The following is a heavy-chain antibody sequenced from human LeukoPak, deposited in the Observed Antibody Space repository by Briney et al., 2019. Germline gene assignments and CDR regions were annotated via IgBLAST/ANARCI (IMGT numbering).Heavy chain of an antibody. CDR1: GGSFSGYY. D-gene: IGHD3-16*01. J-gene: IGHJ4*02. CDR2: INHSGST. Sequence: SETLSLTCAVYGGSFSGYYWSWIRQPPWKGLEWIGEINHSGSTNDNPSLKTRVTISVDTSKNQFSLKLSSVTAAGTAVYYCARGDDSSDWGQGTLVTVCS. V-gene: IGHV4-34*01. CDR3: ARGDDSSD.